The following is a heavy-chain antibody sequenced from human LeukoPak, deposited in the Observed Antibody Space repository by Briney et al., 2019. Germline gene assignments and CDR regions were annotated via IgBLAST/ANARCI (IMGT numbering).Heavy chain of an antibody. Sequence: GGSLRLSCAASGFTFSSYGMHWVRQAPGKGLEWVAFIRYDGSNKYYADSVKGRLTISRDNSKNTLYLQMNSLRAEDTAVYYCARLKLLWSNYFDYWGQGTLVTVSS. J-gene: IGHJ4*02. CDR1: GFTFSSYG. CDR2: IRYDGSNK. CDR3: ARLKLLWSNYFDY. D-gene: IGHD2-2*01. V-gene: IGHV3-30*02.